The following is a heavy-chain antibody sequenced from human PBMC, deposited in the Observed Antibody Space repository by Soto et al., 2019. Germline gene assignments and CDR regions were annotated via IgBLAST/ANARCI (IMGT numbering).Heavy chain of an antibody. Sequence: PGGSLRLSCAASGFTFRSYGMHWVRQAPGKGLEWVAFISYDGTKKYYGDSGKGRFTISRDNSKNSLYLQMNSLRAEDTAVYYCAKETLSSGSNWFDPWGQGTLVTVAS. CDR3: AKETLSSGSNWFDP. V-gene: IGHV3-30*18. CDR1: GFTFRSYG. CDR2: ISYDGTKK. J-gene: IGHJ5*02. D-gene: IGHD6-19*01.